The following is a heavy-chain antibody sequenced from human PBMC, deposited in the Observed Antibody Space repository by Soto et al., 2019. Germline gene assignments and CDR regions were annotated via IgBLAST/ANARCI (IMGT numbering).Heavy chain of an antibody. J-gene: IGHJ3*02. V-gene: IGHV4-30-2*01. D-gene: IGHD1-1*01. CDR2: IFHSGSA. CDR3: ARKTGDDAFDI. CDR1: GASISSGGHS. Sequence: QLQLQESGSGLVKPSQTLSLTCAVSGASISSGGHSWSWIRQAPGKGLECIGYIFHSGSAYSRPSLKSRVTLSLDRSKNQFSLEMSSVTAADTAIYYCARKTGDDAFDIWGQGTVVAVSS.